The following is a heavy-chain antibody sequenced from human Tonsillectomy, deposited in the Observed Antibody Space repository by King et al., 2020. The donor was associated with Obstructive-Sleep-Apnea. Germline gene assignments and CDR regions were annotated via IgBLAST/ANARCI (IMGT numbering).Heavy chain of an antibody. D-gene: IGHD6-13*01. CDR2: INSDGSTT. V-gene: IGHV3-74*01. J-gene: IGHJ1*01. CDR1: GFTFSSYW. Sequence: VQLVESGGGLVQPGGSLRLSCAASGFTFSSYWMHWVRQGPGKGMVWVSRINSDGSTTSYADSVKGRCTISRYNAKNTLYLQMNSLRVEDTAVYYCARDDSSSWTDPVSNAEYFHHWGQGTLVTVSS. CDR3: ARDDSSSWTDPVSNAEYFHH.